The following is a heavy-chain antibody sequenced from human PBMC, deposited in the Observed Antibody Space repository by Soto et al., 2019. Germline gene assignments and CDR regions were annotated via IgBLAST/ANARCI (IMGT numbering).Heavy chain of an antibody. J-gene: IGHJ4*02. CDR1: GGPISSSDYY. CDR2: MSYSGSS. CDR3: VAQDYYGSGGYDY. Sequence: SETRSLTCAVSGGPISSSDYYWAWIRQPPGKGLEWIGTMSYSGSSSHSASLKSRVTISLDTSRNQFSLRLSSVTAADTAVYYCVAQDYYGSGGYDYWGQGTLVTVSS. D-gene: IGHD3-10*01. V-gene: IGHV4-39*01.